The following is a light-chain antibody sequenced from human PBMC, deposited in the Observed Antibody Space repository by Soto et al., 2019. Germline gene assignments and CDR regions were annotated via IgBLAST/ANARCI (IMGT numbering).Light chain of an antibody. V-gene: IGKV1D-16*01. CDR1: KDISSS. Sequence: RVTQSPSSVSASFGDRVTITCQTSKDISSSVACYQQKPGKAPNLLIFSASALHRGVPPRFSGSGYVTEFTLTISSLQPDDFATYYCQQYNSYPWTFGQGTKVDI. J-gene: IGKJ1*01. CDR2: SAS. CDR3: QQYNSYPWT.